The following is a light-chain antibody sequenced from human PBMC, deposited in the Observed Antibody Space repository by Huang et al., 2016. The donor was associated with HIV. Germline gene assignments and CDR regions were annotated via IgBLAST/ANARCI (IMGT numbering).Light chain of an antibody. V-gene: IGKV3-15*01. CDR2: GMS. J-gene: IGKJ2*01. CDR3: QQYNDWPPT. Sequence: EILMTQSPDTLSVSPGERATLSCRASQSVSNNLAWYQQNPGQAPRLLSYGMSTRATGVPARFSASGSGTEFALTISSLTSEDFALYFCQQYNDWPPTFGQGTKLEI. CDR1: QSVSNN.